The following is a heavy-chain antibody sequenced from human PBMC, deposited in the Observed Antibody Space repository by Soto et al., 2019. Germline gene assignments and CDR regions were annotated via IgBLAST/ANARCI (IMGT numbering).Heavy chain of an antibody. CDR1: GFTFSSYW. CDR2: INSDGSST. Sequence: GGSLRLSCAASGFTFSSYWMHWVGQSPGKGLVWVSRINSDGSSTSYADSVKGRFTISRDNAKNTLYLQMNSLRAEDTAVYYCARGTLYSSSWYTFYYYYYGMDVWGQGTTVTVSS. D-gene: IGHD6-13*01. CDR3: ARGTLYSSSWYTFYYYYYGMDV. J-gene: IGHJ6*02. V-gene: IGHV3-74*01.